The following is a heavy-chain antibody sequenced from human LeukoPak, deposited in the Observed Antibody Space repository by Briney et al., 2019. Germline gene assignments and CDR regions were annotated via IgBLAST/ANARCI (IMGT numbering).Heavy chain of an antibody. Sequence: GESLKISCQASGYAFTTYWIGWGRQMPGKGLGCMGIINPNDSDTTYSPSFQGQVTISADKSFSTAYLQWSSLKASDTAIYYCARLGGDTYYFGSASYPNWYFDLWGRGTLVTVSS. D-gene: IGHD3-10*01. CDR3: ARLGGDTYYFGSASYPNWYFDL. CDR2: INPNDSDT. J-gene: IGHJ2*01. CDR1: GYAFTTYW. V-gene: IGHV5-51*01.